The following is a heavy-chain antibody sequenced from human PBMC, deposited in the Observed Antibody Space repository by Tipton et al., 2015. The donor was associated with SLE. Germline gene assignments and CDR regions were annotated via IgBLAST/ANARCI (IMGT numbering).Heavy chain of an antibody. CDR1: GGSMINYY. V-gene: IGHV4-59*01. Sequence: TLSLTCTVSGGSMINYYWSWIRQPPGKGLDWIGYIYSSGSTSYNPSLKSRVTISVDTSKNQFSLKLSSVTAADTAVYYCAGRRSGYSSSWFNYYYYGMDVWGQGTTVTVSS. D-gene: IGHD6-13*01. CDR2: IYSSGST. J-gene: IGHJ6*02. CDR3: AGRRSGYSSSWFNYYYYGMDV.